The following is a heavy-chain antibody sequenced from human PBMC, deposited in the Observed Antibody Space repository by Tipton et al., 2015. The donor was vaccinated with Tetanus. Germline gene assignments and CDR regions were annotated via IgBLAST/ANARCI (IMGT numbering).Heavy chain of an antibody. CDR3: ARREVSSWFDGFDI. V-gene: IGHV5-51*01. J-gene: IGHJ3*02. CDR1: GYSFTSYR. D-gene: IGHD6-13*01. CDR2: IYPGDSDT. Sequence: QSGPEVKKAGESLKISCRGSGYSFTSYRIGWVRQMPGKGLEWMGIIYPGDSDTRYSPSFEGQVTISADKSISTVYLQWSSLEASDSAIYFCARREVSSWFDGFDIWGQGTVVTVSS.